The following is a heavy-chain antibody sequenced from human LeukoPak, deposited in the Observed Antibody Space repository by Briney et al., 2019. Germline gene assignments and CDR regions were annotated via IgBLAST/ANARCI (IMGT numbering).Heavy chain of an antibody. J-gene: IGHJ4*02. CDR3: ARDNEAAARAYDY. CDR2: IYYTGGT. CDR1: GDSITSGSYY. D-gene: IGHD6-13*01. Sequence: SETLSLTCTVSGDSITSGSYYWAWIRQHPGKGLEWIGYIYYTGGTHYNPSLKSRLTISVDTSEDHFSLKLSSVTAADTAIYFCARDNEAAARAYDYWGQGTLVTVSS. V-gene: IGHV4-31*03.